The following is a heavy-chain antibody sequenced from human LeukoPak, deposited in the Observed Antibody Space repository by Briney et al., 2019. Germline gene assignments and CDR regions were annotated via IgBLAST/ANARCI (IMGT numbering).Heavy chain of an antibody. D-gene: IGHD3-10*01. Sequence: PSETLSLTCTVSGGSISSGGYYWSWIRQHPGKGLEWIGYIYYSGSTYYNPSLKSRVTISVDTSKNQFSLKLSSVTAADTAVYYCARERITMVRGGLDWGQGTLVTVSS. CDR2: IYYSGST. CDR1: GGSISSGGYY. J-gene: IGHJ4*02. CDR3: ARERITMVRGGLD. V-gene: IGHV4-31*03.